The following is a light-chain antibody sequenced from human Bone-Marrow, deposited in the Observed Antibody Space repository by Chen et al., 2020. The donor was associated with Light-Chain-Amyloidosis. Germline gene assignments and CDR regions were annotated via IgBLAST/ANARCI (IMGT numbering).Light chain of an antibody. J-gene: IGKJ4*01. CDR1: QNVRNY. Sequence: EIVLTQSPATLSLSPGERATLSCRASQNVRNYLAWYQQKPGQAPRLLIYDASNRATGIPDRFSGSGSGTDFTLTISNLEPEDFAVYYCQQRAKWPPLTFGGVTKVESK. V-gene: IGKV3-11*01. CDR3: QQRAKWPPLT. CDR2: DAS.